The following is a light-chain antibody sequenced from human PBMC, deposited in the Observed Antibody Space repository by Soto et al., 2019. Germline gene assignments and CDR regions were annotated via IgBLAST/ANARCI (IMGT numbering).Light chain of an antibody. CDR3: QQYNSYWT. CDR2: KAS. Sequence: IPMTQSHSPQSTSGGDTVTATCRASQSISSWLAWYQQKPGKAPKLLIYKASSLESGVPSRFSGSGSGTEFTLTISSLQPDDFATYYCQQYNSYWTFGQGTK. CDR1: QSISSW. J-gene: IGKJ1*01. V-gene: IGKV1-5*03.